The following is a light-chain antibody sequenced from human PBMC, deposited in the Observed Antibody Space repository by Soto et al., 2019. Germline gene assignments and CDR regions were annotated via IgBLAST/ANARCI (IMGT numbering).Light chain of an antibody. CDR2: EDN. J-gene: IGLJ2*01. V-gene: IGLV6-57*02. CDR3: QSYDSSNVV. Sequence: NFMLTQPHSVSESPGKTVTISCTGSSGSIATKYVQWYQQRPGSAPTIVIYEDNQRPSGVPDRFSGSIDSSSNSASLTISGLKTEDEADYYCQSYDSSNVVFGGGTKVTVL. CDR1: SGSIATKY.